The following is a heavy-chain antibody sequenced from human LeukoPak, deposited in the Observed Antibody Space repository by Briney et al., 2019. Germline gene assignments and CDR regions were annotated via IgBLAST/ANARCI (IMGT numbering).Heavy chain of an antibody. J-gene: IGHJ4*02. CDR3: ARGEAFIAAAGTLYYFDC. Sequence: KPSETLSLTCAVYGGSFSGYYWSWIRQPPGKGLELIGEINHSGSTNYNPSLNSRVTISVDTSKTQFSLKLSSVTAADTAVYYCARGEAFIAAAGTLYYFDCWGQGTLVTVSS. D-gene: IGHD6-13*01. CDR2: INHSGST. V-gene: IGHV4-34*01. CDR1: GGSFSGYY.